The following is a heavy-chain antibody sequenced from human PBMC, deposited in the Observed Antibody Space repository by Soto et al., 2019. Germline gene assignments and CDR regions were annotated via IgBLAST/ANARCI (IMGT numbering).Heavy chain of an antibody. J-gene: IGHJ3*02. Sequence: GGSLRLSCAASGFTFGSYVMHWVRQAPGKGLEWVAIVWYDGSNKYYADSVKGRFTISRDNSKKMLFLQMNSLRAEDTAVYYCAKGGGRSYGDAFDIWGQGTMVTVSS. D-gene: IGHD1-26*01. CDR2: VWYDGSNK. CDR3: AKGGGRSYGDAFDI. V-gene: IGHV3-33*06. CDR1: GFTFGSYV.